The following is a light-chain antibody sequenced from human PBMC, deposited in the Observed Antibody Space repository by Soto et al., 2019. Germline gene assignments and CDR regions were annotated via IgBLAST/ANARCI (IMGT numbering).Light chain of an antibody. Sequence: EIVLTQSPGTLSLSPGERATLSCRASQSVSSSHLAWYQQKPGQPPRLLIYGASSRATGIPEWFSGSGSGTDFTLTISRLEPEDFAVYYWQQYCSSPWTFGQGTKVEIK. CDR2: GAS. J-gene: IGKJ1*01. V-gene: IGKV3-20*01. CDR1: QSVSSSH. CDR3: QQYCSSPWT.